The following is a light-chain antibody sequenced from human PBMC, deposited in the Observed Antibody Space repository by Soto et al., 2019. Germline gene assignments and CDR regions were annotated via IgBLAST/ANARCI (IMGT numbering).Light chain of an antibody. CDR1: QSISVW. CDR2: KAS. J-gene: IGKJ2*01. CDR3: QQYNGHPYT. V-gene: IGKV1-5*03. Sequence: DIQMTQSPSALSASVGDRVTITCRASQSISVWLAWYQQKPGKAPKLLIYKASSLETGVPSRFSGSGSGTEFTLTISSLQPDDFATYYCQQYNGHPYTFGQGTKLEIK.